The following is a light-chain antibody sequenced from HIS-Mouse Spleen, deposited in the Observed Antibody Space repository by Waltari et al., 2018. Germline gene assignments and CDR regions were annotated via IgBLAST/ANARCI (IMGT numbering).Light chain of an antibody. V-gene: IGLV2-14*03. CDR1: SSDVGGYNY. Sequence: QSALTQPASVSGSPGQSITISCTGTSSDVGGYNYVSWYQQHPGQAPKLMIYDVSNRPSWVSNLFSGSKSGNTASLTISVLQAEDEADYYCSSYTSSSTRVFGGGTKLTVL. J-gene: IGLJ3*02. CDR2: DVS. CDR3: SSYTSSSTRV.